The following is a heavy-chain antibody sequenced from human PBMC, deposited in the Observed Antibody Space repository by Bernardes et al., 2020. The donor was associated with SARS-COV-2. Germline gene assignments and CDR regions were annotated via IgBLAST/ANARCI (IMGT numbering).Heavy chain of an antibody. CDR1: GFTFSSYA. CDR3: ANLGAGSSTSWGYYYGMDV. CDR2: ISGSGGST. V-gene: IGHV3-23*01. J-gene: IGHJ6*02. Sequence: GGSLRLSCAASGFTFSSYAMSWVRQAPGKGLEWVSAISGSGGSTYYADSVKGRFTISRDNSKNTLYLQMNSLRAEDTAVYYCANLGAGSSTSWGYYYGMDVWGQGTTVTVSS. D-gene: IGHD2-2*01.